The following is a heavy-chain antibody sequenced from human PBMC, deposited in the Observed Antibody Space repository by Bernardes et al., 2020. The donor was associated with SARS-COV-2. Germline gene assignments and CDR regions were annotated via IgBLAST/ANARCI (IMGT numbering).Heavy chain of an antibody. V-gene: IGHV4-31*03. CDR3: ARGSNWNALGHYFDF. Sequence: SETLSLTCSVSGGSISSGGHYWNWIRHHPGKGLEWIGHIYYSGSTDYKPSLKSRLTISLDTSRNQFSLELRSVTAADTAVYYCARGSNWNALGHYFDFWGQGTLVTVSS. CDR2: IYYSGST. D-gene: IGHD1-20*01. CDR1: GGSISSGGHY. J-gene: IGHJ4*02.